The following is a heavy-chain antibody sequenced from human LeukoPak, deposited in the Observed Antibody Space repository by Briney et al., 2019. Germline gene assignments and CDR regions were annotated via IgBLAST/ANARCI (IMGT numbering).Heavy chain of an antibody. Sequence: GGSLRLSCAASGFTFDDYTMHWVRQAPGKGLEWVSLISWDGGSTYYADSVKGRFTISRDNSKNTLYLQMNSLRAEDTAVYYCAKGYDYVWGSYRLYYYYGMDVWGQGTTVTVSS. CDR3: AKGYDYVWGSYRLYYYYGMDV. J-gene: IGHJ6*02. V-gene: IGHV3-43*01. CDR1: GFTFDDYT. D-gene: IGHD3-16*02. CDR2: ISWDGGST.